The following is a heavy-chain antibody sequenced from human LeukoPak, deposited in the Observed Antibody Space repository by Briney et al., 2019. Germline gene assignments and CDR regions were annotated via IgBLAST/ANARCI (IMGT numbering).Heavy chain of an antibody. CDR2: IIPIFGTA. CDR3: ARGDIAAAGTSTPADY. Sequence: GSSVKVSCKASGGPFSSYAISWVRPAPGQGLEWMGGIIPIFGTANYAQKFQGRVTITADESTSTAYMELSSLRSEDTAVYYCARGDIAAAGTSTPADYWGQGTLVTVSS. V-gene: IGHV1-69*01. D-gene: IGHD6-13*01. J-gene: IGHJ4*02. CDR1: GGPFSSYA.